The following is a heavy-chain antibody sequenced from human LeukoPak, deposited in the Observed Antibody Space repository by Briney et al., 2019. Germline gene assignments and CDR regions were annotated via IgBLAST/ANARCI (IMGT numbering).Heavy chain of an antibody. D-gene: IGHD2-15*01. CDR2: IYPGVSDK. J-gene: IGHJ5*02. Sequence: PGAYLELSCRASGYHLATYWIAWARQMPGTGREPMGVIYPGVSDKRYSPSVQGQVTISVDRSRNPAYLQWRSVTASDSAIYYCARSRSSRNRFDPWGEGTRVTVSS. CDR1: GYHLATYW. V-gene: IGHV5-51*01. CDR3: ARSRSSRNRFDP.